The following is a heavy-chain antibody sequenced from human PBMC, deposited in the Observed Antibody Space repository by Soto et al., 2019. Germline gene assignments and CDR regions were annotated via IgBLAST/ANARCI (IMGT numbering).Heavy chain of an antibody. CDR3: ARRKWLRFGYIDY. D-gene: IGHD5-12*01. CDR1: GGSISSYY. CDR2: IYYSGST. J-gene: IGHJ4*02. V-gene: IGHV4-59*12. Sequence: SETLSLTCTVSGGSISSYYWSWIRQPPGKGLEWIGYIYYSGSTNYNPSLKSRVTISVDTSKKQFSLKLSSVTAADTAVYYCARRKWLRFGYIDYRGQGTLVTVSS.